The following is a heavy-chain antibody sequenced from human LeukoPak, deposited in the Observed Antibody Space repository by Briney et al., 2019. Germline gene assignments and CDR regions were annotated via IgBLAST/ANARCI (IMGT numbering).Heavy chain of an antibody. V-gene: IGHV3-15*01. CDR3: TTDRYCGGDCQSDY. CDR1: GFTFSNAW. CDR2: IKSKTDGGTT. J-gene: IGHJ4*02. Sequence: GGSLRLSCAASGFTFSNAWMSWVRQAPGKGLEWDGRIKSKTDGGTTDYAAPVKGRFTISRDDSKNTLYLQMNSLKTEDTAVYYCTTDRYCGGDCQSDYWGQGTLVTVSS. D-gene: IGHD2-21*02.